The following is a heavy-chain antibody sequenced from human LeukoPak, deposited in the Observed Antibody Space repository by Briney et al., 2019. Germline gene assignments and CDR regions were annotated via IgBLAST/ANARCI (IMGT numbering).Heavy chain of an antibody. J-gene: IGHJ5*02. V-gene: IGHV1-69*02. CDR3: ARQGYCSGGSCKPNNWFDP. D-gene: IGHD2-15*01. CDR2: IIPILGIA. Sequence: ASVKVSCKASGGTFSSYTISGVPQAPGQGLEWRGRIIPILGIANYAQKSQRRVPITADKSTSTAYMELSSLRSEDRAVYYCARQGYCSGGSCKPNNWFDPWGQGTLVTVSS. CDR1: GGTFSSYT.